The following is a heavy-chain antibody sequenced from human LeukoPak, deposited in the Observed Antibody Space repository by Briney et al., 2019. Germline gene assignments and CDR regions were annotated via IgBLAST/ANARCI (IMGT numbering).Heavy chain of an antibody. CDR2: ISAYNGNT. CDR1: GYSFTSNV. D-gene: IGHD6-19*01. CDR3: ARFGLGKHIEVAGIPFDI. J-gene: IGHJ3*02. V-gene: IGHV1-18*01. Sequence: GASVKVSCKASGYSFTSNVISWVRQAPGQGLEWMGWISAYNGNTNYAQKLQGRVTMTTGTSTSTAYMELRSLRSDDTAVYYCARFGLGKHIEVAGIPFDIWGQGTMVTVSS.